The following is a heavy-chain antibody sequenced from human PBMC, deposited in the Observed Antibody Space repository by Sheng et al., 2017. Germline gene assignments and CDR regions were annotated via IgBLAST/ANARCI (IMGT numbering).Heavy chain of an antibody. CDR2: IYYSGST. V-gene: IGHV4-59*01. CDR1: GGSISSYY. D-gene: IGHD2-8*01. J-gene: IGHJ6*02. Sequence: QVQLQESGPGLVKPSETLSLTCTVSGGSISSYYWSWIRQPPGKGLEWIGYIYYSGSTNYNPSLKSRVTISVDTSKNQFSLKLSSVTAADTAVYYCARVMGPIRVYYGMDVWGQGTTVTVSS. CDR3: ARVMGPIRVYYGMDV.